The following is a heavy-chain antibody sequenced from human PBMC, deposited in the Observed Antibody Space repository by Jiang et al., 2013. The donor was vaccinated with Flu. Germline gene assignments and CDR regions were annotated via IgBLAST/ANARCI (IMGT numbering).Heavy chain of an antibody. D-gene: IGHD3-22*01. J-gene: IGHJ6*02. V-gene: IGHV1-2*04. CDR3: ARGTGYDSSGYYRRVYYYYGMDV. Sequence: GAEVKKPGASVKVSCKASGYTFTGYYMHWVRQAPGQGLEWMGWINPNSGGTNYAQKFQGWVTMTRDTSISTAYMELSRLRSDDTAVYYCARGTGYDSSGYYRRVYYYYGMDVWGQGTTVTVSS. CDR2: INPNSGGT. CDR1: GYTFTGYY.